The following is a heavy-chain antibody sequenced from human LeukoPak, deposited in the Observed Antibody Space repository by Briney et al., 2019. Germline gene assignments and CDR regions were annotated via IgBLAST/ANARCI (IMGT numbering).Heavy chain of an antibody. CDR3: ARGPYYYDSSGYHPSPYFDY. Sequence: ASVKVSCKAYGYSFTNYYMPWVRQAPGQGLEWRGIINPSGGGTTYAQKFQGRLTMTRDTSTSTVYMELSSLRSEDTAVYYCARGPYYYDSSGYHPSPYFDYWGQGTLVTVSS. V-gene: IGHV1-46*01. CDR1: GYSFTNYY. J-gene: IGHJ4*02. CDR2: INPSGGGT. D-gene: IGHD3-22*01.